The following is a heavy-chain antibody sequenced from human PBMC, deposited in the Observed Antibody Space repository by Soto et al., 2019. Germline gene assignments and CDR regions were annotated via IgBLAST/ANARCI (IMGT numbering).Heavy chain of an antibody. CDR3: AKGGYRQAYD. CDR1: GFAFSRSA. V-gene: IGHV3-23*01. Sequence: EVQLLESGGGLIQPGGCLRLSCAASGFAFSRSAIAWVRQAPEKGLEWVSSISEGGGTTFYAGSVEGRFTISRDNSKNTLYLQMNSVRADDTAVYYCAKGGYRQAYDWGRGTLVTVSS. D-gene: IGHD4-4*01. CDR2: ISEGGGTT. J-gene: IGHJ4*02.